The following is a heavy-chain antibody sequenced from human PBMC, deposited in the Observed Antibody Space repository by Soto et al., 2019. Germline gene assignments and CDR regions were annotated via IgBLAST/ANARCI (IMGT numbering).Heavy chain of an antibody. CDR2: IYYSGST. CDR1: GGSMSSSSYY. V-gene: IGHV4-39*01. Sequence: PSETLSLTCTVSGGSMSSSSYYWGWIRQPPGKGLEWIGSIYYSGSTYYNPSLKSRVTISVDTSKNQFSLKLSSVTTADTAVYYCARHHYDSYYYYMDVWGKGTTVTVSS. CDR3: ARHHYDSYYYYMDV. J-gene: IGHJ6*03. D-gene: IGHD5-12*01.